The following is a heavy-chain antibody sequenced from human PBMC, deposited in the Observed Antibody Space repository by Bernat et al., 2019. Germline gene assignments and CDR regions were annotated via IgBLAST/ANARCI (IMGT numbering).Heavy chain of an antibody. CDR1: GFTFSSYG. V-gene: IGHV3-33*01. D-gene: IGHD6-6*01. J-gene: IGHJ4*02. CDR2: IWYDGSNK. Sequence: QVQLVESGGGVVQPGRFLRLSCAASGFTFSSYGMHWVRQAPGKGLEWVAVIWYDGSNKYYADSVKGLFTISRDNSKNTLYLQMNSLRAEDTAVYYCARDPQYGSSPCFDYWGQGTLVTVSS. CDR3: ARDPQYGSSPCFDY.